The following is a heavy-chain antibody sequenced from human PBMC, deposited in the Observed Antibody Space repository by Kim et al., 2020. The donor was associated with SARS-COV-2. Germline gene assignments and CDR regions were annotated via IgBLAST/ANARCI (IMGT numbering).Heavy chain of an antibody. V-gene: IGHV3-21*01. CDR2: ISSSSSYI. CDR3: SRDPTSEAVAGTFRKDDY. J-gene: IGHJ4*02. D-gene: IGHD6-19*01. Sequence: GGSLRLSCAASGFTFSSYSMNWVRQAPGKGLEWVSSISSSSSYIYYADSVKGRFTISRDNAKNSLYLQMNSLRAEDTAVYYCSRDPTSEAVAGTFRKDDYWGQGTLVTVSS. CDR1: GFTFSSYS.